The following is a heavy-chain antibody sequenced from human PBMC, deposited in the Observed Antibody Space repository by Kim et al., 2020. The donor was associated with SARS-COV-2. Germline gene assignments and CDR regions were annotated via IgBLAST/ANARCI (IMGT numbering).Heavy chain of an antibody. CDR3: ARDGYCSSTSCYDLYYGMDV. J-gene: IGHJ6*02. D-gene: IGHD2-2*03. CDR1: GFTFSDYY. Sequence: GGSLRLSCAASGFTFSDYYMSWIRQAPGKGLEWVSYISSSGSTIYYADSVKGRFTISRDNAKNSLYLQMNSLRAENTAVYYCARDGYCSSTSCYDLYYGMDVWGQGTTVNVSS. CDR2: ISSSGSTI. V-gene: IGHV3-11*04.